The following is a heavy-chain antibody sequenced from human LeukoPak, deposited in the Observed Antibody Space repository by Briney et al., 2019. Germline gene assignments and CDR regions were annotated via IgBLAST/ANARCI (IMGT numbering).Heavy chain of an antibody. V-gene: IGHV1-2*02. Sequence: GASVKVSCKASGYTFARYFIHWVRQAPGQGLEWMGWINPNSGGTNYAQKFQERVTLTRDTSINTAYLELSRLTSDDTAVYYCSRDYGDYVPDYWGQGTLVTVSS. CDR2: INPNSGGT. D-gene: IGHD4-17*01. CDR1: GYTFARYF. CDR3: SRDYGDYVPDY. J-gene: IGHJ4*02.